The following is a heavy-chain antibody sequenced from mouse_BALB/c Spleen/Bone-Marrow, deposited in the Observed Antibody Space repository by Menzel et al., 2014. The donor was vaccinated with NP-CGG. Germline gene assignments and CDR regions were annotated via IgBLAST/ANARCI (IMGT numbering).Heavy chain of an antibody. V-gene: IGHV5-17*02. CDR3: ARSGASSAMDY. CDR1: GFTFSSFG. CDR2: ISIGSSTI. Sequence: EVKVVDSGGGLVQPGGSRKLSCAASGFTFSSFGMHWVRQAPEKGLEWVAYISIGSSTIYYADTVKGRFTISRDNPKNALFLQMTSLRSEDTAMYYCARSGASSAMDYWGQGTSVTVSS. D-gene: IGHD4-1*01. J-gene: IGHJ4*01.